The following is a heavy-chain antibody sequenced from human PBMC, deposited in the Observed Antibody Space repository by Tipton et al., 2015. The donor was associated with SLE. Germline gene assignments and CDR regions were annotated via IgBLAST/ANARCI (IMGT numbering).Heavy chain of an antibody. J-gene: IGHJ3*02. V-gene: IGHV4-34*01. CDR3: ASRGRLIAVAVRHAFDI. D-gene: IGHD6-19*01. CDR1: GGSFSDYF. CDR2: INHSGST. Sequence: TLSLTCAVYGGSFSDYFWSWIRHPPGKGLEWIGEINHSGSTNYNPSLKSRVTISVDTSKNQFSLKLSSVPAADTAVYYCASRGRLIAVAVRHAFDIWGQGTMVTVSS.